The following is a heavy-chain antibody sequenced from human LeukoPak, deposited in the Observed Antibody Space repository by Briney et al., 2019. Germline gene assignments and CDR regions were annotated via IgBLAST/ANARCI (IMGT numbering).Heavy chain of an antibody. V-gene: IGHV3-23*01. J-gene: IGHJ3*02. CDR3: AKDRGYSGYVHDAFDI. Sequence: GGSLRLSCAASGFTFSSYDMSWVRQAPGKGLEWVSAISGSGGSTYYADSVKGRFTISRDNSKNTLYLQMNSLRAEDTAVYYCAKDRGYSGYVHDAFDIWGQGTMVTVSS. D-gene: IGHD5-12*01. CDR2: ISGSGGST. CDR1: GFTFSSYD.